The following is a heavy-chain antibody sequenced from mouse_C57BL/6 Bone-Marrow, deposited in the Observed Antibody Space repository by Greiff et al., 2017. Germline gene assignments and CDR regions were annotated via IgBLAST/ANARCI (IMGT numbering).Heavy chain of an antibody. D-gene: IGHD1-1*01. CDR2: INPSNGGT. Sequence: QVQLQQPGTELVKPGASVKLSCKASGYTFTSYWMHWVKQRPGQGLEWIGNINPSNGGTNSNKKFKSKATLTVDKSSSTAYMQLSSLTSEDSAVYYCAREDYYGNSPFYFDYWGKGTTLKVSS. V-gene: IGHV1-53*01. CDR1: GYTFTSYW. CDR3: AREDYYGNSPFYFDY. J-gene: IGHJ2*01.